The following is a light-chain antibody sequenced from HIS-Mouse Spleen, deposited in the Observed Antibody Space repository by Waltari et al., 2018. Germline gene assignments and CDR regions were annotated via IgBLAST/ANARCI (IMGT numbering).Light chain of an antibody. CDR3: YSTDSSGNHRV. J-gene: IGLJ2*01. V-gene: IGLV3-10*01. CDR1: ALPKKY. Sequence: SYELTQPPSVSVPPGQTARITCPGDALPKKYAYRYQQKTGQPPVLVIYEDSKRPSGIPERFSGSSSGTMATLTISGAQVEDEADYYCYSTDSSGNHRVFGGGTKLTVL. CDR2: EDS.